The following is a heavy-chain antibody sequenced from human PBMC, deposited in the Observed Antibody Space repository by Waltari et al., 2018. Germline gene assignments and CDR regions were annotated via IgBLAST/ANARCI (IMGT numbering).Heavy chain of an antibody. CDR1: W. CDR3: AGDRAIGLFFDY. V-gene: IGHV4-4*02. Sequence: WWSWVRKSPEKGLEWIGQVHHSGKTHYNPSHQSRVTISVDKPKNQCSLNLNSVTAADTAVYYCAGDRAIGLFFDYWGRGTLVTVSS. D-gene: IGHD2-2*01. CDR2: VHHSGKT. J-gene: IGHJ4*02.